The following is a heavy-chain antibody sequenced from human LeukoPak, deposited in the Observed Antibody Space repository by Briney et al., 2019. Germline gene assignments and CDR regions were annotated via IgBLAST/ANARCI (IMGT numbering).Heavy chain of an antibody. J-gene: IGHJ5*02. CDR2: INHSGST. CDR3: ARANIVVVPARVGWFDP. D-gene: IGHD2-2*01. V-gene: IGHV4-34*01. CDR1: GGSFSGYY. Sequence: PSETLSLTCAVYGGSFSGYYWSWIRQPPGKGLEWIGEINHSGSTNYNPSLKSRVTISVDTSKNQFSLKLSSVTAADTAVYYCARANIVVVPARVGWFDPWGQGTLVTVSS.